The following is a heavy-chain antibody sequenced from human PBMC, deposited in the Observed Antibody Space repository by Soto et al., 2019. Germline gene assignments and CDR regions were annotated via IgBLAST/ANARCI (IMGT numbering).Heavy chain of an antibody. V-gene: IGHV4-34*01. CDR3: GSLLRGLNYDFWSGYYSHYYGMDV. D-gene: IGHD3-3*01. J-gene: IGHJ6*02. Sequence: SETLSLTCAVYGGSFSGYYWSWIRQPPGKGLEWIGEINHSGSTNYNPSLKSRVTISVDTSKNQFSLKLSSVTTADTAVYYCGSLLRGLNYDFWSGYYSHYYGMDVWGQGTTVTVSS. CDR2: INHSGST. CDR1: GGSFSGYY.